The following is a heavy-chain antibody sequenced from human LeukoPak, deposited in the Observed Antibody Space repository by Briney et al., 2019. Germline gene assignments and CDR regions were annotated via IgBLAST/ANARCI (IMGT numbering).Heavy chain of an antibody. Sequence: SVKVSCKASGGTFSSNTISWVRQAPGQGLEWMGRIIPILGIANYAQKFQGRVTITADKSTSTAYMELSSLRSEDTAVYYCALEGMATLDAFDTWGQGTMVTVSS. CDR2: IIPILGIA. CDR3: ALEGMATLDAFDT. CDR1: GGTFSSNT. J-gene: IGHJ3*02. D-gene: IGHD5-24*01. V-gene: IGHV1-69*02.